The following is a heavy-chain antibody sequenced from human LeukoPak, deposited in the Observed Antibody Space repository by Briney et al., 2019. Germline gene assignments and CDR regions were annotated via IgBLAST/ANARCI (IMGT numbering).Heavy chain of an antibody. V-gene: IGHV3-33*01. CDR3: ARDGYSFGHDFDY. Sequence: GGSLRLSCAASGFPFSSYSMYWVRQAPGKGLEWVAFIWSDGSNQHYADSVKGRFTISRDNAKNTLYLQMNSLRAEDTAVYYCARDGYSFGHDFDYWGQGTLVTVSS. D-gene: IGHD5-18*01. CDR1: GFPFSSYS. J-gene: IGHJ4*02. CDR2: IWSDGSNQ.